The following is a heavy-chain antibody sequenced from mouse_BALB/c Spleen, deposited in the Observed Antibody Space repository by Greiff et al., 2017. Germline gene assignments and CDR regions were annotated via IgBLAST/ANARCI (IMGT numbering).Heavy chain of an antibody. CDR3: AREGLGYAMDY. Sequence: QVQLQQSGAELAKPGASVKMSCKASGYTFTSYWMHWVKQRPGQGLEWIGYINPSTGYTEYNQKFKDKATLTADKSSSTAYMQLSSLTSEDSAVYYCAREGLGYAMDYWGQGTSVTVSS. J-gene: IGHJ4*01. D-gene: IGHD4-1*01. CDR1: GYTFTSYW. CDR2: INPSTGYT. V-gene: IGHV1-7*01.